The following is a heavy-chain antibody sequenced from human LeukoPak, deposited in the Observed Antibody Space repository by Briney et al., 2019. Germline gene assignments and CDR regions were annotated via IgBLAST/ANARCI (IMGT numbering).Heavy chain of an antibody. D-gene: IGHD4-17*01. CDR3: ARDPVSNGFDF. CDR1: GGSFSGYY. CDR2: IYYGGGT. J-gene: IGHJ4*02. Sequence: PSETLSLTCAVYGGSFSGYYWSWIRQPPGKGLEWIGFIYYGGGTYYNSSLESRVTISVDTSKNQFSLKLSSVTAADTAVYYCARDPVSNGFDFWGQGTLVTVSS. V-gene: IGHV4-59*01.